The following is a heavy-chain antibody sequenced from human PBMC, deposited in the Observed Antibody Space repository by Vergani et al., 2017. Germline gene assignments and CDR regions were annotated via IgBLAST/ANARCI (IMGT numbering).Heavy chain of an antibody. D-gene: IGHD5/OR15-5a*01. J-gene: IGHJ4*02. CDR1: GFTFSSYE. Sequence: EVQLVESGGGLVQPGGSLRLSCAASGFTFSSYEMNWVRQAPGKGLEWVSYISSSGNTTYHADSVKGRFTISRDNAKNSLYLQMNSLRAEDTAVYYCARDTVSCFDYWGQGTLVTVSS. V-gene: IGHV3-48*03. CDR2: ISSSGNTT. CDR3: ARDTVSCFDY.